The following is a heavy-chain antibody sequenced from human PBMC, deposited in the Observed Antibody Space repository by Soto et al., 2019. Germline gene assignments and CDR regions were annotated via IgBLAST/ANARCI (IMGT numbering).Heavy chain of an antibody. CDR3: ARDIRGYSRAFDY. Sequence: SETLSLTCSVSGDSVNSENYYWTWIRQSPGRGLEWIGYAHSSGRTNYNPSLKSRVAISVETPMNQFSLKLTSVTAADTAVYYCARDIRGYSRAFDYWGQGTLVTVSS. D-gene: IGHD5-18*01. J-gene: IGHJ4*02. CDR2: AHSSGRT. V-gene: IGHV4-61*01. CDR1: GDSVNSENYY.